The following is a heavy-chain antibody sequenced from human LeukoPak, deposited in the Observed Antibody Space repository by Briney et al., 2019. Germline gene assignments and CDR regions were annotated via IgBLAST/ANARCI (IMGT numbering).Heavy chain of an antibody. J-gene: IGHJ4*02. Sequence: GGSLRLSCAASGFTFSSYAMRWVRQAPGKGLEWVSAISGSGGSTYYADSVKGRFTISRDNSKNTLYLQMNSLRAEDTAVYYCAKDLVDYYDSSGYQFDYWGQGTLVTVSS. CDR1: GFTFSSYA. CDR3: AKDLVDYYDSSGYQFDY. V-gene: IGHV3-23*01. CDR2: ISGSGGST. D-gene: IGHD3-22*01.